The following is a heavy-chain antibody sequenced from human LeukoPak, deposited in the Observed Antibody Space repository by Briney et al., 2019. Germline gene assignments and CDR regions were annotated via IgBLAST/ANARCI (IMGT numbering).Heavy chain of an antibody. CDR1: GGTISSYY. V-gene: IGHV4-59*01. J-gene: IGHJ5*02. Sequence: SETLSFTCTVSGGTISSYYWSWIPQPPGQGLEWIGYIYYSGRTNYNPSMKCQVTISVDSSKKQFCLKLSSVTAADTAVYYCARGVNYDFWSGYREYNWFDPWGQGTLVTVSS. CDR2: IYYSGRT. D-gene: IGHD3-3*01. CDR3: ARGVNYDFWSGYREYNWFDP.